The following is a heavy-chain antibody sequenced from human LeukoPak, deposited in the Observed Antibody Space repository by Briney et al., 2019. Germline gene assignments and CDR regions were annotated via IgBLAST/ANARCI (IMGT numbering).Heavy chain of an antibody. Sequence: SETLSLTCTVSGGSISGSSYYWGWIRQSPGKGLEWIGSIYHSGSTYYNPSLKSRVTISVDTSRNQFSLKLTSVTAADTAVYYCARHYVFVRGGSSFDYWGQGTLVTVSS. CDR2: IYHSGST. J-gene: IGHJ4*02. CDR3: ARHYVFVRGGSSFDY. D-gene: IGHD3-16*01. V-gene: IGHV4-39*01. CDR1: GGSISGSSYY.